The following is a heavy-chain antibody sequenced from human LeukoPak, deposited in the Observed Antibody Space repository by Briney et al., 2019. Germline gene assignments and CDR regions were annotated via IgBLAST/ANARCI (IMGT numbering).Heavy chain of an antibody. D-gene: IGHD6-19*01. CDR1: GGTFSSYA. V-gene: IGHV1-69*04. CDR2: IIPILGIA. J-gene: IGHJ6*02. CDR3: ASGSGWSGTYYYYYGMDV. Sequence: GASVKVSCKASGGTFSSYAISWVRQAPGQGLEWMGRIIPILGIANYAQKFQGRVTMTRDTSTSTVYMELSSLRSEDTAVYYCASGSGWSGTYYYYYGMDVWGQGTTVTVSS.